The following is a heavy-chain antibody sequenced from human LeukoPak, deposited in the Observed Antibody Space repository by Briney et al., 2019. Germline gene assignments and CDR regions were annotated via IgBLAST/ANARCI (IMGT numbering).Heavy chain of an antibody. CDR3: AKGIDFWSGYYSDY. Sequence: GGSLRLSCAASGFTFSRYAMIWVRQAPGNGLEWVSAISGSGGSTYYADSVKGRFTISRDNSKNTLYLQMNSLRAEDTAVYYCAKGIDFWSGYYSDYWGQGTLDTVSS. J-gene: IGHJ4*02. V-gene: IGHV3-23*01. CDR1: GFTFSRYA. CDR2: ISGSGGST. D-gene: IGHD3-3*01.